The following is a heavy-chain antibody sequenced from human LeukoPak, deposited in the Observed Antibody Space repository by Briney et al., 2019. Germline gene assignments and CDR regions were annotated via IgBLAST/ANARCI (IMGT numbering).Heavy chain of an antibody. V-gene: IGHV1-18*01. Sequence: ASVKVSCKASGYTFTNYGISWVRQAPGQGREWMGWINAYNGNTNYGKKLQGRGTMTTDTSTNTAYMELRSLSSDDTALYYCAREGSSYCSGDSCYGDAFDIWGQGTMVTVSS. D-gene: IGHD2-15*01. CDR1: GYTFTNYG. J-gene: IGHJ3*02. CDR2: INAYNGNT. CDR3: AREGSSYCSGDSCYGDAFDI.